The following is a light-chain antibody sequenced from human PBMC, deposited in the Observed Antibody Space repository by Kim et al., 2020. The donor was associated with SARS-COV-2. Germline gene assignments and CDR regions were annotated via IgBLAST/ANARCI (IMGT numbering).Light chain of an antibody. CDR3: LQGYSTPPMWT. J-gene: IGKJ1*01. CDR1: QNINTF. CDR2: TAS. Sequence: DIQMTQSPPSLSASVGDRVTITCRASQNINTFLNWYQQRPGKAPKLLIYTASRLQSWVPSRFSGNGSGTGFTLTISNLQPEDFVSYYCLQGYSTPPMWTFGQGTKVDIK. V-gene: IGKV1-39*01.